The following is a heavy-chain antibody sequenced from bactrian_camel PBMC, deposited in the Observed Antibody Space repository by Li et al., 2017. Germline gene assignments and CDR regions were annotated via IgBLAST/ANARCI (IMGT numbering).Heavy chain of an antibody. V-gene: IGHV3S55*01. CDR3: AADLSPYSDCSDRRIGY. D-gene: IGHD4*01. CDR1: ALTFDSQA. J-gene: IGHJ6*01. Sequence: VQLVESGGGSVQAGGSLRLSCTASALTFDSQAIGWYRKSPDNKCELISDISKDGGAFYDTSVKGRFTISQDNAKTTAYLQMDSLKPEDTAVYYCAADLSPYSDCSDRRIGYCGHGTQVTVS. CDR2: ISKDGGA.